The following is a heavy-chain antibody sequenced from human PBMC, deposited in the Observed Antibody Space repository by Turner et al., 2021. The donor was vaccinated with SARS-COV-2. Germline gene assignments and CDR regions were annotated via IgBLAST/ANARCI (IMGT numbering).Heavy chain of an antibody. V-gene: IGHV3-53*01. CDR3: ARGYSSGWYQSGAFDI. CDR1: GFTVSSNY. D-gene: IGHD6-19*01. CDR2: IYSGGST. J-gene: IGHJ3*02. Sequence: EVQLVESGGGWIQPGGSLRLSCAASGFTVSSNYMSWVRQAPGKGLEWVSVIYSGGSTYYADSVKGRFTISRDNSKNTLYLQMNSLRAEDTAVYYCARGYSSGWYQSGAFDIWGQGTMVTVSS.